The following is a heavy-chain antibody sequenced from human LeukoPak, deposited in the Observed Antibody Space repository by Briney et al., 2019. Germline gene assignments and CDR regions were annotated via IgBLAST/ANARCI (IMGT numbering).Heavy chain of an antibody. CDR2: IRYDGGTK. D-gene: IGHD4-11*01. J-gene: IGHJ4*02. V-gene: IGHV3-30*02. Sequence: GGSLRLSCAASGFTFSSYDMHWVRQAPGKGLEWVAFIRYDGGTKYYTDSVKGRFIISRDNSKNTLHLQMNSLRDEDTAVYYCANPTADYNSGYWGQGTLVTVFS. CDR3: ANPTADYNSGY. CDR1: GFTFSSYD.